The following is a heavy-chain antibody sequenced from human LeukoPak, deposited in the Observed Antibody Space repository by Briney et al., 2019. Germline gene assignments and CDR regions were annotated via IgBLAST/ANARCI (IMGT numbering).Heavy chain of an antibody. CDR1: GYTFTSYY. V-gene: IGHV1-46*01. CDR3: ARSAAYYNEADI. Sequence: ASVKVSCKTSGYTFTSYYIHWVRQAPGQGLEWMGIINPSGGSTTYAQKLQGRLTMTSATSTSTVYMELSSLRSEDRAVYYCARSAAYYNEADIWGQGTMVTVSS. CDR2: INPSGGST. J-gene: IGHJ3*02. D-gene: IGHD3-9*01.